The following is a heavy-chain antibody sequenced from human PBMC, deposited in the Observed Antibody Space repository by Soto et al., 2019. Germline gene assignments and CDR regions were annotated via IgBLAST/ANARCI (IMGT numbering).Heavy chain of an antibody. J-gene: IGHJ5*02. CDR3: ARGWDHFDSSGLRSWFDP. V-gene: IGHV1-18*01. CDR2: ISTYNGNT. CDR1: GYTFANYC. D-gene: IGHD3-22*01. Sequence: ASVKVSCKASGYTFANYCIIWVRQAPGQGLEWMGWISTYNGNTNFAQKLQGRVTMTTDTSASTAYMELRSLRSDDTAVYYCARGWDHFDSSGLRSWFDPWGQGTLVTASA.